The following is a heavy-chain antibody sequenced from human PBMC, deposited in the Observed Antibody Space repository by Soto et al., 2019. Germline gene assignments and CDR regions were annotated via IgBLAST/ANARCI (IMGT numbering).Heavy chain of an antibody. V-gene: IGHV3-66*01. CDR3: ARAHSSSWPFDY. J-gene: IGHJ4*02. D-gene: IGHD6-13*01. CDR2: MYNGGTT. Sequence: PGGSLRLSCAASGFTVSSDYINWVRQAPGKGLEWVSVMYNGGTTYYADSVKGRFIISRDNSKNTLYLQMNSLRAEDTAVYFCARAHSSSWPFDYWGQGTLVTVSS. CDR1: GFTVSSDY.